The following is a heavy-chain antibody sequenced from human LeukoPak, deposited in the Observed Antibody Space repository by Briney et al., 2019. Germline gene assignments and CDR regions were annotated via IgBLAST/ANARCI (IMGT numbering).Heavy chain of an antibody. V-gene: IGHV3-23*01. J-gene: IGHJ4*02. D-gene: IGHD2-2*01. CDR1: GFTFSSYW. CDR2: ISGSGGST. Sequence: PGGSLRLSCTASGFTFSSYWMSWVRQAPGKGLEWVSAISGSGGSTYYADSVKGRFTISRDNSKNTLYLQMNSLRAEDTAVYYCAKGTSPRPYYFDYWGQGTLVTVSS. CDR3: AKGTSPRPYYFDY.